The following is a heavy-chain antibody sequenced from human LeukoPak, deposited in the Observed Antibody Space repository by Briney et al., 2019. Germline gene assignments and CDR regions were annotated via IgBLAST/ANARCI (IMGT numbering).Heavy chain of an antibody. CDR3: ARDPPYGGNSEEADY. CDR2: INSDGSST. CDR1: GFTFSSYW. D-gene: IGHD4-23*01. V-gene: IGHV3-74*01. Sequence: GGSLRLSCAASGFTFSSYWMHWVRQAPGKGLVWVSRINSDGSSTSYADSVKGRFTISRDNAKNTLHLQMNSLRAEDTAVYYCARDPPYGGNSEEADYWGQGTLVTVSS. J-gene: IGHJ4*02.